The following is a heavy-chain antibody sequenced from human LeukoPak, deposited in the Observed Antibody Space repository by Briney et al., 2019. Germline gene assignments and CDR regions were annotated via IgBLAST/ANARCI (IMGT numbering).Heavy chain of an antibody. J-gene: IGHJ4*02. CDR3: ARDGPRDYYDSSGYIDY. Sequence: SETLSLTYTVSGGSISSSSYYWGWIRQPPGKGLEWIGSIYYSGSTYYNPSLKSRVTISVDTSKNQFSLKLSSVTAADTAVYYCARDGPRDYYDSSGYIDYWGQGTLVTVSS. CDR1: GGSISSSSYY. D-gene: IGHD3-22*01. CDR2: IYYSGST. V-gene: IGHV4-39*07.